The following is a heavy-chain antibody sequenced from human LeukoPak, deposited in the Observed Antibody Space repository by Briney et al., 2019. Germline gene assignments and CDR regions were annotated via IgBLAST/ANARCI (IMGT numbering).Heavy chain of an antibody. V-gene: IGHV4-34*01. CDR1: GGSFSGYY. CDR2: INHSGST. CDR3: ARRVGYYYYGMDV. J-gene: IGHJ6*02. Sequence: SETLSLTCAVYGGSFSGYYWSWIRQPPGKGLEWIGEINHSGSTNYNPSLKSRVTMSVDTSKNQFSLKLSSVTAADTAVYYCARRVGYYYYGMDVWGQGTTVTVSS.